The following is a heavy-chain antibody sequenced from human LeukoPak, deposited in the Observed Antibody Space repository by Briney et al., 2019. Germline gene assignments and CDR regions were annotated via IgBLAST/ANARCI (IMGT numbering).Heavy chain of an antibody. V-gene: IGHV3-23*01. CDR3: AKDGWWASSWLQGDFDY. D-gene: IGHD6-13*01. Sequence: PGRSLRLSCAASGFTFSSYAMSWVRQAPGKGLEWVSAISGSGGSTYYADSVKGRFTISRDNSKNTLYLQMNSLRAEDTAVYYCAKDGWWASSWLQGDFDYWGQGTLVTVSS. J-gene: IGHJ4*02. CDR2: ISGSGGST. CDR1: GFTFSSYA.